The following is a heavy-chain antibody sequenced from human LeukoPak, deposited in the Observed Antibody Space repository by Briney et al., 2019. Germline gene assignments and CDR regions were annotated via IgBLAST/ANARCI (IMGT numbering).Heavy chain of an antibody. Sequence: SETLSLTCAVYNGSFSGYYWSWIRQPPGKGLEWIGEINHSGSTHYNPSLKSRVTISVETSKNEFSLKLRSVTAADTAVYYCARVTGYRIEDYFDYWGQGTLVTVSS. CDR3: ARVTGYRIEDYFDY. J-gene: IGHJ4*02. D-gene: IGHD6-13*01. V-gene: IGHV4-34*01. CDR2: INHSGST. CDR1: NGSFSGYY.